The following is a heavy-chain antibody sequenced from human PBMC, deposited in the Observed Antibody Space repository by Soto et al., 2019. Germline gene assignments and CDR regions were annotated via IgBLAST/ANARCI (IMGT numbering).Heavy chain of an antibody. Sequence: GGSLRLSCAASGFSFTNFAMSWVRQAPGKGLEWVAGIGASGDITWYADSVKGRLSISKDNSKNTLYLQLNSLRFEDTAVYYCAKDDFTDRGDDYFDYWGPGPLVTVSS. CDR3: AKDDFTDRGDDYFDY. CDR1: GFSFTNFA. CDR2: IGASGDIT. D-gene: IGHD2-21*02. V-gene: IGHV3-23*01. J-gene: IGHJ4*02.